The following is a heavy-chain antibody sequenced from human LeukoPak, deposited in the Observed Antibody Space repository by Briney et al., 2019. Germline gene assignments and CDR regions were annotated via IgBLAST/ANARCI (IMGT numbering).Heavy chain of an antibody. Sequence: GGSLRLSCVASGFTFSTYWMHWVRQVPGKGLVWVSQINGDGGSTFYADSVKGRFTISRDNSKNTLYLQVNSLRVEDTAVYYCARGGVPGGFDIWGQGTTVTV. CDR1: GFTFSTYW. V-gene: IGHV3-74*01. CDR2: INGDGGST. CDR3: ARGGVPGGFDI. D-gene: IGHD2-15*01. J-gene: IGHJ3*02.